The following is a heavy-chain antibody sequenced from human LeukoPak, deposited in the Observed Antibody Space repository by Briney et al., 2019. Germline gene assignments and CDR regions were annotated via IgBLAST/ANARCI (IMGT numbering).Heavy chain of an antibody. CDR2: LSAYNGNT. Sequence: ASVKVSCKASGYTFNNYGISWVRQAPGQGLEWMGWLSAYNGNTNYAQKLQGRVTMTTDTSTSTVYMELRSLRSDDTAVYYCATGKYSGYGYITPDFDYWGQGTLVTVSS. J-gene: IGHJ4*02. D-gene: IGHD5-12*01. CDR3: ATGKYSGYGYITPDFDY. CDR1: GYTFNNYG. V-gene: IGHV1-18*01.